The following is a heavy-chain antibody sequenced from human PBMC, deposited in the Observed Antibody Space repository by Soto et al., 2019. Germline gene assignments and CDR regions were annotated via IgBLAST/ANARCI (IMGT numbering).Heavy chain of an antibody. Sequence: QVQLVQSGAEVKKPGSSVKVSCKASGGTFKSYAISWVRQAPGQGFEWMGGIIPIFGTSNYAQKFQGRVTITADNSANTAYMELSSLRSEDTAVYYCARSRYYYGSGSYYNGDYWGQGTLVTVSS. CDR3: ARSRYYYGSGSYYNGDY. CDR1: GGTFKSYA. J-gene: IGHJ4*02. D-gene: IGHD3-10*01. V-gene: IGHV1-69*06. CDR2: IIPIFGTS.